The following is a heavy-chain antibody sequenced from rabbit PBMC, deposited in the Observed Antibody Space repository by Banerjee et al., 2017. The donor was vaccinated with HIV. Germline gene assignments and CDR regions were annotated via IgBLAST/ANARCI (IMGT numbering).Heavy chain of an antibody. Sequence: QEQLVESGGGLVKPEGSLKLTCKASGVSLNDKDVMCWVRQAPGKGLEWIACINMFTGKSVYATWARGRFIMSRPSSPTVTLQMTSLTVADTATYFCARNYVNAFDPWGQGTLVTVS. J-gene: IGHJ2*01. CDR1: GVSLNDKDV. CDR3: ARNYVNAFDP. V-gene: IGHV1S45*01. D-gene: IGHD1-1*01. CDR2: INMFTGKS.